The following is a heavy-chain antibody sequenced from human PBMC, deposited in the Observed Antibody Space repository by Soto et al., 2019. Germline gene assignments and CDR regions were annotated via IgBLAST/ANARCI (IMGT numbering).Heavy chain of an antibody. CDR3: ARVSGWYFLDH. J-gene: IGHJ4*02. CDR2: IKAGNGNT. CDR1: GYTFTSYA. V-gene: IGHV1-3*05. D-gene: IGHD6-19*01. Sequence: QVRLVQSGAEEKKPGASVKVSCKASGYTFTSYAMHWVRQAPGQRLEWMGCIKAGNGNTKYSQKFQVRVTFTRETSASTAYMELSSLRSEDTAVYYCARVSGWYFLDHCGQGTLVTVSS.